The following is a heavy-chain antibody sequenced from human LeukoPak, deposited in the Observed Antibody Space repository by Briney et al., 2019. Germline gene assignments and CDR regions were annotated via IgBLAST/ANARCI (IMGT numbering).Heavy chain of an antibody. CDR1: GVTFSSYA. J-gene: IGHJ5*02. CDR2: ISYDGSNK. Sequence: PGRSLRLSCAASGVTFSSYAMHWVRQAPGKGLEWVAVISYDGSNKYYADSVKGRFTISRDNSKNTLYLQMNSLRAEDTAVYYCARDVDGWFDPWGQGTLVTVSS. V-gene: IGHV3-30*04. CDR3: ARDVDGWFDP.